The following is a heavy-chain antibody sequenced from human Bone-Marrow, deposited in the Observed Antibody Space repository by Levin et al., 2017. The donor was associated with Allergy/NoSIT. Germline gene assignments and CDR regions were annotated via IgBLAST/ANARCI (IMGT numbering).Heavy chain of an antibody. V-gene: IGHV3-74*01. Sequence: SCAASGFTFGNYWMHWVRQAPGRALVCVSRSNTDGSSTTYADSVKGRFTISRDNAKNTLYLEMTSLRADDTAVYFCARGGSNYGPDYWGQGTLVTVSS. CDR3: ARGGSNYGPDY. D-gene: IGHD4-11*01. CDR2: SNTDGSST. CDR1: GFTFGNYW. J-gene: IGHJ4*02.